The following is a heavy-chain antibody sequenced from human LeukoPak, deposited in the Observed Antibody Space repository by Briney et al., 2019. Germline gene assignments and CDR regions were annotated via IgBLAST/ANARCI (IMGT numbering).Heavy chain of an antibody. CDR2: ISADSATT. CDR1: GFTFSNYG. CDR3: ARKSASGNYPLDY. D-gene: IGHD3-10*01. V-gene: IGHV3-23*01. Sequence: GGSLRLSCAASGFTFSNYGLSWVRQAPGKGLEWGSVISADSATTFYADSVKGRFTISRDNAKNTVFLQMSSLRAEDTALYYCARKSASGNYPLDYWGQGTLVTVSS. J-gene: IGHJ4*02.